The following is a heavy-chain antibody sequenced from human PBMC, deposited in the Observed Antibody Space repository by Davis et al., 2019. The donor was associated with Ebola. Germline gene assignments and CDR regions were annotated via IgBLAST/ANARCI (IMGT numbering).Heavy chain of an antibody. CDR1: GGSISSYY. J-gene: IGHJ6*03. D-gene: IGHD3-22*01. Sequence: PSETLSLTCTVSGGSISSYYWSWIRQPPGKGLEWIGYIYYSGSTNYNPSLKSRVTISVDTSKNQFSLKLSSVTAADTAVYYCARLYDSSGYYYYYYYMDVWGKGTTVTVSS. CDR2: IYYSGST. CDR3: ARLYDSSGYYYYYYYMDV. V-gene: IGHV4-59*01.